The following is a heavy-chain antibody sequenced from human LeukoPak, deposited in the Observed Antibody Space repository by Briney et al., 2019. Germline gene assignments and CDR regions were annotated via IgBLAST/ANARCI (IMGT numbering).Heavy chain of an antibody. J-gene: IGHJ4*02. Sequence: ASVKVSCKASGYTFTSYYMHWVRQAPGQGLEWMGIINPSGGSTSYAQKFQGRVTMTRDTSTSTVYMELSSLRSEDTAVYYCAREGGIQLWFKHFDYWGQGTLVTVSS. CDR3: AREGGIQLWFKHFDY. CDR2: INPSGGST. D-gene: IGHD5-18*01. V-gene: IGHV1-46*01. CDR1: GYTFTSYY.